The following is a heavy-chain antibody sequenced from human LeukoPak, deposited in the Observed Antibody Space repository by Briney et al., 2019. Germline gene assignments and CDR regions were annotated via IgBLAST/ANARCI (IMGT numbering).Heavy chain of an antibody. Sequence: PGGSLRLSCAASGFTFSSYCMSWVRQAPGKGLEWVANIKQDGSEKYYVDSVKGRFTISRDNAKNSLYLQMNSLRAEDTAVYYCARRSYWFDPWGQGTLVTVSS. CDR1: GFTFSSYC. CDR2: IKQDGSEK. V-gene: IGHV3-7*01. CDR3: ARRSYWFDP. J-gene: IGHJ5*02.